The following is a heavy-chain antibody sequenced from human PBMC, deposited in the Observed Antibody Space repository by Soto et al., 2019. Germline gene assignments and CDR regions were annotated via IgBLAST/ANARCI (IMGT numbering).Heavy chain of an antibody. V-gene: IGHV4-59*01. CDR1: GGSISSYY. CDR2: IYYSGST. D-gene: IGHD6-6*01. CDR3: GRVSSSVIPGVYYYYYMDV. J-gene: IGHJ6*03. Sequence: SETLSLTCTVSGGSISSYYWSWIRQPPGKGLEWIGYIYYSGSTNYNPSLKSRVTISVDTSKNQFSLKLSSVTAADTAVYYCGRVSSSVIPGVYYYYYMDVWGKGTTVTVSS.